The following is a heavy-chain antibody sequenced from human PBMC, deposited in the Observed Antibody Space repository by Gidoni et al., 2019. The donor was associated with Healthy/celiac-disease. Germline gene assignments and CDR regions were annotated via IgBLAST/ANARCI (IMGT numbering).Heavy chain of an antibody. J-gene: IGHJ6*02. CDR3: ATGGSSGYYYVVDYYYGMDV. D-gene: IGHD3-22*01. CDR2: ISGSGGST. Sequence: EAQLLESGAGVVQTGRYLRISCSASGLTFSSYSMIWVRQAPGTGLGWVSAISGSGGSTYYADSVKGRFTISRDNSKNTLYLQMNSLRAEDTAVYYCATGGSSGYYYVVDYYYGMDVWGQGTTVTVSS. V-gene: IGHV3-23*01. CDR1: GLTFSSYS.